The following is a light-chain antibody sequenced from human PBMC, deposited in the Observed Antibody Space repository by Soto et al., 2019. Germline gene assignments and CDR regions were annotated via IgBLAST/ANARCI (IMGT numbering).Light chain of an antibody. CDR3: SSYTGGNPSYV. J-gene: IGLJ1*01. V-gene: IGLV2-8*01. CDR2: EVT. Sequence: QSVLTQPPSASASPGQSVTIACTGTSSDVGGYAYVSWYQQHPGKAPKLMIYEVTMRPSGVSDRFSGSKSGNTASLTVSGLQAEDEADYYCSSYTGGNPSYVFGTGTKVTVL. CDR1: SSDVGGYAY.